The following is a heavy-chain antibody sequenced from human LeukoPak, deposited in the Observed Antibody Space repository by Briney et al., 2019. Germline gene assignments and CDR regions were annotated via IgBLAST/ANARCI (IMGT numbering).Heavy chain of an antibody. V-gene: IGHV4-4*07. CDR1: GGSISSYY. D-gene: IGHD3-10*01. CDR2: IYTSGST. J-gene: IGHJ5*02. Sequence: SETLSLTCTVSGGSISSYYWSWIRQPAGKGLEWIGRIYTSGSTNYNPSLKSRVTMSVDTSKNQFSLKLSSVTATDTAVYYCARGDYYGSENWFDPWGQGTLVTVSS. CDR3: ARGDYYGSENWFDP.